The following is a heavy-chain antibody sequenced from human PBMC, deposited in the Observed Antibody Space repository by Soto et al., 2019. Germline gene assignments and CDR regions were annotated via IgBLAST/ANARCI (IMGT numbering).Heavy chain of an antibody. J-gene: IGHJ4*02. CDR3: APVYCGYDNFDY. Sequence: QITLKESGPTLVKPTQTLTLTCTFSGFSLSTSGVGVGWIRQPPGKALEWLALIYWDDDKRNSPSLKSRLTNTKYTSKNQGHNTLTTMDTVDPATYYCAPVYCGYDNFDYWGQGTLVTVSS. D-gene: IGHD5-12*01. CDR2: IYWDDDK. CDR1: GFSLSTSGVG. V-gene: IGHV2-5*02.